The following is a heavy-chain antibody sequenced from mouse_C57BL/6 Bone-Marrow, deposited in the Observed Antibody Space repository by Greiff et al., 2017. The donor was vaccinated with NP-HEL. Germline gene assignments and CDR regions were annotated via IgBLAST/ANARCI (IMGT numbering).Heavy chain of an antibody. Sequence: VQLQQPGAELVKPGASVKLSCKASGYTFTSYWMHWVKQRPGQGLEWIGMIHPNSGSTNYNEKFKSKATLTVDKSSSTAYMQLSSLTSEDSAVYYCARRGGSSGSAWFAYWGQGTLVTVSA. D-gene: IGHD3-2*02. V-gene: IGHV1-64*01. CDR1: GYTFTSYW. J-gene: IGHJ3*01. CDR3: ARRGGSSGSAWFAY. CDR2: IHPNSGST.